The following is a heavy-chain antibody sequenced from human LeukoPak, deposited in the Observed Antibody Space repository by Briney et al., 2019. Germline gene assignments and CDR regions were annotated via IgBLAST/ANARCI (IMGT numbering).Heavy chain of an antibody. D-gene: IGHD2-2*01. V-gene: IGHV3-7*05. CDR3: ASRHCSSTSCSLSPFDY. CDR2: IKHDGSEK. CDR1: GFTFSSYW. J-gene: IGHJ4*02. Sequence: GGSLRLSCAASGFTFSSYWMTWVRQAPGKGLEWVANIKHDGSEKYYVDSAKGRFTISRDNAKNSLYPQMNSLRAEDTAVYYCASRHCSSTSCSLSPFDYWGQGTLVTVSS.